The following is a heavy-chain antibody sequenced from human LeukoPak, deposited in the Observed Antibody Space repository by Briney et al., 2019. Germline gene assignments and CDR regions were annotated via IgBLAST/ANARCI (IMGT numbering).Heavy chain of an antibody. Sequence: SQTLSLTCTVSGGSVSSGDYYWSWLRQPPGKGLEWIGYIYYSGTTYYNPSLKSRVTISVDTSKNQFSLKLTSVTAADTAVYFCARGPYGSGSYYWGQGTLVTVSS. J-gene: IGHJ4*02. CDR1: GGSVSSGDYY. CDR3: ARGPYGSGSYY. D-gene: IGHD3-10*01. V-gene: IGHV4-30-4*01. CDR2: IYYSGTT.